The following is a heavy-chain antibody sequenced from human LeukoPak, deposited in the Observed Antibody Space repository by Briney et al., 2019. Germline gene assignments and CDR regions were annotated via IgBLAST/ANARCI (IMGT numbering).Heavy chain of an antibody. CDR1: GFTFSSYG. J-gene: IGHJ4*02. D-gene: IGHD4-23*01. CDR2: ISYDGSNK. V-gene: IGHV3-30*03. Sequence: GGSLRLSCAASGFTFSSYGMHWVRQAPGKGLEWVAVISYDGSNKYYADSVKGRFTISRDNSKNTLYLQMNSLRPEDTAVYHCARGARKGDDYGGFFDYWGQGTLVTVSS. CDR3: ARGARKGDDYGGFFDY.